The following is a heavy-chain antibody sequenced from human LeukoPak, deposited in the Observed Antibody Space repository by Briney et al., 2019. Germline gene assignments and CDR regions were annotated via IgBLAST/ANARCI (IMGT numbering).Heavy chain of an antibody. CDR1: GFSFSNYA. Sequence: GGSLRLSCAASGFSFSNYAMNWVRQAPGKGLERVSAISSTGSRTYYTDSVKGRFTISRDNSKNTLYLQMNSLRAEDTAAYYCAKDVRQLVPGAFDYWGQGTLVTVSS. CDR3: AKDVRQLVPGAFDY. V-gene: IGHV3-23*01. D-gene: IGHD6-13*01. CDR2: ISSTGSRT. J-gene: IGHJ4*02.